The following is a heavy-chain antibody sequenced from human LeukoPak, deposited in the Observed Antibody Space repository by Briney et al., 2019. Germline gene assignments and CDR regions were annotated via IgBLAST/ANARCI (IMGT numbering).Heavy chain of an antibody. J-gene: IGHJ4*02. CDR1: GFTFSSYG. CDR3: AKDQGYCSSTSCYLLVDY. Sequence: AGGSLRLSCAASGFTFSSYGMSWVRQAPGKGLEWVSAISGSGGSTYYADSVKGRFTISRDNSKNTLYLQMNSLRAEDTAVYYCAKDQGYCSSTSCYLLVDYWGQGTLVTVSS. D-gene: IGHD2-2*01. V-gene: IGHV3-23*01. CDR2: ISGSGGST.